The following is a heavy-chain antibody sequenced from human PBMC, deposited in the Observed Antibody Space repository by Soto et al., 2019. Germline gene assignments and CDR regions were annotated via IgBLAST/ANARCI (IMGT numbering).Heavy chain of an antibody. CDR2: IGIGGDT. CDR1: GFSFTQYD. CDR3: AKELKYIVGTSLDR. D-gene: IGHD1-26*01. Sequence: PGGSLRLSCVASGFSFTQYDMHWVRQGIGKGLEWVSAIGIGGDTYYPVSVKGRCTISRENAKNSLYLQMNNLRAEDTAVYYCAKELKYIVGTSLDRWGQGT. V-gene: IGHV3-13*04. J-gene: IGHJ5*02.